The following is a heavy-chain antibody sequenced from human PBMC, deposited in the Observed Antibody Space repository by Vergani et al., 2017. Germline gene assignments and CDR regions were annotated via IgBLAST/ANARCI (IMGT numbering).Heavy chain of an antibody. V-gene: IGHV4-59*01. J-gene: IGHJ4*02. D-gene: IGHD1-14*01. CDR1: GGSLSGYY. Sequence: QVQLQESGPGLARPSETLSFTCTVSGGSLSGYYWNWIWQTPGEGLEWIGYVEDSGYFNYNPSLKPRVSMSSDTSNNQFSLMLSSVTVADTAVYYCARSIVSRNPPDYFDNWGQGTLVTVSS. CDR3: ARSIVSRNPPDYFDN. CDR2: VEDSGYF.